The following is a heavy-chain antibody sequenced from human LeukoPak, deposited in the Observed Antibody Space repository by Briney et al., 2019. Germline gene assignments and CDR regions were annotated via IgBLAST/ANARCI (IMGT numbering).Heavy chain of an antibody. Sequence: GGSLRLSCAASGFTFSSYAMSWVRQAPGKGLEWVSAISGSGGSTYYADSVKGRFTISRDNSKNTLYLQMNSLRAEDTAVYYCAKDGMEESWKRVEDLDYWGQGTLVTVSS. D-gene: IGHD1-1*01. CDR2: ISGSGGST. CDR1: GFTFSSYA. J-gene: IGHJ4*02. V-gene: IGHV3-23*01. CDR3: AKDGMEESWKRVEDLDY.